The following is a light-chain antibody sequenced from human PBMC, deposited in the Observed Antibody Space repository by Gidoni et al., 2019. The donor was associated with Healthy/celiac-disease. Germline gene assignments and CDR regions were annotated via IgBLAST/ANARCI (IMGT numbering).Light chain of an antibody. CDR1: QSISSY. CDR3: QQSYSTLIT. CDR2: AAS. V-gene: IGKV1-39*01. Sequence: DIQMTQSPSSLSASVGDRVTITCRASQSISSYLNWYQQKPGKAPKLLIYAASSLQSVVPSRFSGSGSGTDFTLTISSLQPEDFATYYCQQSYSTLITFGQXTRLEIK. J-gene: IGKJ5*01.